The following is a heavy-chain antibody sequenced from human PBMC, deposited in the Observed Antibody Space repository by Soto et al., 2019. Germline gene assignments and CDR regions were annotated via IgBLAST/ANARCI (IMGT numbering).Heavy chain of an antibody. CDR1: GFSFSSYG. J-gene: IGHJ4*02. CDR2: IWYDGSKK. D-gene: IGHD2-21*02. V-gene: IGHV3-33*01. Sequence: GGSLILSCAASGFSFSSYGMHCVRQAPGKGLEWVAIIWYDGSKKYYADSVKGRFTISRDNSKNSLDLQMNSLRAEDTAVYYCARDPGDYYFDYWGQGTLVTVSS. CDR3: ARDPGDYYFDY.